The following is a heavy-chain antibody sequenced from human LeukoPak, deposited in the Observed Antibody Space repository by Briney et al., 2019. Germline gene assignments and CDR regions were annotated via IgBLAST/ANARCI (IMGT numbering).Heavy chain of an antibody. D-gene: IGHD6-6*01. CDR1: GCTFTGYY. J-gene: IGHJ6*03. CDR3: ARGRPSSSDYYYYYMDV. Sequence: GASVKVSCKASGCTFTGYYMHWVRQAPGQGLEWMGWINPNSGGTNYAQKFQGRVTMTRDTSISTAYMELSRLRSDDTAVYYCARGRPSSSDYYYYYMDVWGKGTTVTVSS. CDR2: INPNSGGT. V-gene: IGHV1-2*02.